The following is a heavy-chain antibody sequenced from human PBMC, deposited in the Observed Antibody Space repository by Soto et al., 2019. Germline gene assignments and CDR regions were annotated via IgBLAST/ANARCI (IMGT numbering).Heavy chain of an antibody. J-gene: IGHJ6*03. CDR2: ISYPGNDK. Sequence: PGGSLRLSCAPSGFTFSSYGMHWVRQAPGKGIEWVAVISYPGNDKYYADSVQGRFTISRDNSKNTLYLQMNSLRAEDTAVYYYARECGNDIREYYYYMDFPGKGATVTVSS. V-gene: IGHV3-30*12. CDR1: GFTFSSYG. D-gene: IGHD2-8*01. CDR3: ARECGNDIREYYYYMDF.